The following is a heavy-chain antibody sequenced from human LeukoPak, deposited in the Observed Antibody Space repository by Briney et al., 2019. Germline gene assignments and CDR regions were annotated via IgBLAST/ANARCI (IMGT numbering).Heavy chain of an antibody. CDR2: VSGSGGET. J-gene: IGHJ4*02. D-gene: IGHD4-23*01. V-gene: IGHV3-23*01. CDR3: TKVTHYGGNSPYFDS. CDR1: GYTFANYA. Sequence: GGSLGLSYAACGYTFANYAMRWVRQAPGKGLEWVSSVSGSGGETHSTDSVRGRFTLSRDNSVHQLYLQMSSLSDDYQAVYYFTKVTHYGGNSPYFDSWGQGTLVTVSS.